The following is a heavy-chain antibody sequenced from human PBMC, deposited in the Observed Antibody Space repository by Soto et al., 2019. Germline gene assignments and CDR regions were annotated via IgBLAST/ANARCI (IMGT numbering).Heavy chain of an antibody. D-gene: IGHD3-10*01. CDR2: VIPIFGTA. V-gene: IGHV1-69*13. CDR1: GGTFSSYA. Sequence: SVKVSCKASGGTFSSYAISWVRQAPGQGLEWMGAVIPIFGTANYAQKFQGRVTITADESTSTAYMELSSLRSEDTAVYYCARDSLSITMVRDNYYYGMDVWGQGTTVTVSS. J-gene: IGHJ6*02. CDR3: ARDSLSITMVRDNYYYGMDV.